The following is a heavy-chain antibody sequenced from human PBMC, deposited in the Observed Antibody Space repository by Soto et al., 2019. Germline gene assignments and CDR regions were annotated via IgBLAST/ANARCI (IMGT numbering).Heavy chain of an antibody. Sequence: GGSLRLSCAASGFTFSNAWMSWVRQAPGKGLEWVGRIKSKTDGGTTDYAAPVKGRFTISRDDSKNTLYLQMNSLKTEDTAVYYCTTGLYGSGSYQYYFDYWGQGTLVTVSS. CDR2: IKSKTDGGTT. J-gene: IGHJ4*02. CDR1: GFTFSNAW. V-gene: IGHV3-15*01. CDR3: TTGLYGSGSYQYYFDY. D-gene: IGHD3-10*01.